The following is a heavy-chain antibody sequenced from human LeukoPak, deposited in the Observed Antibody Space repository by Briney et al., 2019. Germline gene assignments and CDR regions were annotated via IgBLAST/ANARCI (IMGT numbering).Heavy chain of an antibody. D-gene: IGHD1-26*01. CDR1: GFTFSSYW. V-gene: IGHV3-7*01. CDR2: IKQDGSEK. CDR3: AGAPGGSYLDY. Sequence: GGSLRLSCAASGFTFSSYWMSWVRQAPGKGLEWVANIKQDGSEKYYVDSVKGRFTISRDNAKNSLYLQMNSLRAEGTAVYYCAGAPGGSYLDYWGQGTLVTVSS. J-gene: IGHJ4*02.